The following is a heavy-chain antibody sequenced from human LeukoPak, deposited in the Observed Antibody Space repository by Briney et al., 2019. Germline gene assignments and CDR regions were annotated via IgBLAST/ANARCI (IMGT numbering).Heavy chain of an antibody. Sequence: GGSLRLSCAAPGFTFSSYSMNWVRQAPGKGLEWVSSISSSSSYIYYADSVKGRFTISRDNAKNSLYLQMNSLRAEDTAVYYCAREIGYGDYVNYFDYWGQGTLVTVSS. J-gene: IGHJ4*02. CDR1: GFTFSSYS. CDR2: ISSSSSYI. D-gene: IGHD4-17*01. V-gene: IGHV3-21*01. CDR3: AREIGYGDYVNYFDY.